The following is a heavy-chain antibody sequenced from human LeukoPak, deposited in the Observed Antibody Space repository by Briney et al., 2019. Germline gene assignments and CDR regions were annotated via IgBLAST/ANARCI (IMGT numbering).Heavy chain of an antibody. D-gene: IGHD2-15*01. CDR1: GFTFSSYG. J-gene: IGHJ4*02. Sequence: GGSLRLSCAASGFTFSSYGMHWVRQAPGKGLEWVAMIWSDGGAKYYADSVKGRFTISRDNSKNTLNLQMNSLRVEGTAVYYCAKDLAFCSGGSCAYWGQGSLVTVSS. CDR3: AKDLAFCSGGSCAY. CDR2: IWSDGGAK. V-gene: IGHV3-30*02.